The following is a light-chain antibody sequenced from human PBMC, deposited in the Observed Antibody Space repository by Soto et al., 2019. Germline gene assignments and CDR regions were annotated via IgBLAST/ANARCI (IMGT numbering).Light chain of an antibody. CDR1: NSDVGSYNL. Sequence: QSALIQPASVSGSPGQSITISCTGTNSDVGSYNLVSWYQRHPSKAPKLMIFEVSDRPSGISNRFSGSKSDNTASLTISGLQAEDEADYFCSSYAGGNNWVFGGGTKLTV. CDR2: EVS. J-gene: IGLJ3*02. V-gene: IGLV2-23*02. CDR3: SSYAGGNNWV.